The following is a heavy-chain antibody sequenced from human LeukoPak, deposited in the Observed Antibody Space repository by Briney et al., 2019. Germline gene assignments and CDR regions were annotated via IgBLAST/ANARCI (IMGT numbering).Heavy chain of an antibody. CDR2: ISSNGGST. CDR1: GFTFSSYA. V-gene: IGHV3-64D*06. CDR3: VTTYYDSSGYFFPFDY. J-gene: IGHJ4*02. D-gene: IGHD3-22*01. Sequence: PGGSLRLSCSASGFTFSSYAMHWVRQAPGKGLEYVSAISSNGGSTYYADSVKGRFTISRDNSKNTLYLQISSLRAEDTAVYYCVTTYYDSSGYFFPFDYWGQGTLVTVSS.